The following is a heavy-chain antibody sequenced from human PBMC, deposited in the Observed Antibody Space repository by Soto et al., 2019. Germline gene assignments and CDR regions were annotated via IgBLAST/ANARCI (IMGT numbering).Heavy chain of an antibody. V-gene: IGHV1-24*01. Sequence: ASVKVSCKVSGYTLTELSMHWVRQAPGKGLEWMGGFDPEDGGTIYAQKSQGRVTMTEDTSTDTAYMELSSLRSEDTAVYYCATLSNDFWSGPNNWLDPWGQGTIVTV. CDR3: ATLSNDFWSGPNNWLDP. J-gene: IGHJ5*02. CDR2: FDPEDGGT. CDR1: GYTLTELS. D-gene: IGHD3-3*01.